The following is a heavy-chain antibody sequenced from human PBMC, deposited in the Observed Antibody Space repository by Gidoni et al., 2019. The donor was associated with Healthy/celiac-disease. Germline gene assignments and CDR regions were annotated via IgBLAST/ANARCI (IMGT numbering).Heavy chain of an antibody. CDR2: IIPIFGTA. Sequence: QVQLVQSGAEVKKPGSSVKVSCTASGGTFSSYAISWVRQAPGHGLEWMGGIIPIFGTANFAQKFQGRVTITADESTSTAYMELSSLRSEDTAVYYCARVVVVPAAISPHFDYWGRGTLVTVSS. V-gene: IGHV1-69*01. CDR1: GGTFSSYA. CDR3: ARVVVVPAAISPHFDY. J-gene: IGHJ4*02. D-gene: IGHD2-2*01.